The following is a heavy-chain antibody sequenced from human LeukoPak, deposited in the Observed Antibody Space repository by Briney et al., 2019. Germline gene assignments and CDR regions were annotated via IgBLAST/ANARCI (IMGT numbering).Heavy chain of an antibody. CDR2: INPNSGGT. D-gene: IGHD3-22*01. J-gene: IGHJ4*02. CDR3: ARVDYXDSSAXYPXDY. V-gene: IGHV1-2*06. CDR1: GYTFTSYG. Sequence: SVKVSCKASGYTFTSYGISWVRQAPGQGLEWMGRINPNSGGTNYAQKFQGRVTMTRDTSISTAYMELSRLRSDDTAVYYCARVDYXDSSAXYPXDYWGQXXXXXVSS.